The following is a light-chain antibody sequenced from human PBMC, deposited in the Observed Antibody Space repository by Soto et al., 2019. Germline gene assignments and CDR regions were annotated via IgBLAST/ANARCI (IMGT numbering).Light chain of an antibody. Sequence: EIVMTQSPATLSVSLGERATLXXRASQSVSNNLAWYQQKPGQAPGXLIYGASTRATGIPARFSGSGSGTEFTLTIISLQSEDFAVYYCQHYNSWPTFGRGTKVDIK. J-gene: IGKJ1*01. CDR3: QHYNSWPT. V-gene: IGKV3-15*01. CDR2: GAS. CDR1: QSVSNN.